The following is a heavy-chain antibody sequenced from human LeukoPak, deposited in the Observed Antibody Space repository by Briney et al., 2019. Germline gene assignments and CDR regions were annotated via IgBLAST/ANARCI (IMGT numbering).Heavy chain of an antibody. CDR2: ISSSSRYI. V-gene: IGHV3-21*01. Sequence: GGSLRLSCAASGFAFSSYSMNWVRQAPGKGLEWVSSISSSSRYIYYTDSVKGRFTISRDDAKNSLYLKMNSLGAEDTALYYCARDLLLWFGELPSGGMDVWGQGTTVTVSS. J-gene: IGHJ6*02. D-gene: IGHD3-10*01. CDR3: ARDLLLWFGELPSGGMDV. CDR1: GFAFSSYS.